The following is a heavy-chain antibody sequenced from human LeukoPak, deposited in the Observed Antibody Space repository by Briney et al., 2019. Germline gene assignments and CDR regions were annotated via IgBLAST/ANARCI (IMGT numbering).Heavy chain of an antibody. Sequence: GGSLRLSCAASGFSFSDNAMTWVRQAPGKGLEWVAVISSGGNTKYADSEKGRFSISRDNSKNTLYLQMNSLRAEDTAVYYCAKHLGGNYFDRPFDYWGQGTLVTVSS. CDR2: ISSGGNT. CDR1: GFSFSDNA. J-gene: IGHJ4*02. CDR3: AKHLGGNYFDRPFDY. V-gene: IGHV3-23*01. D-gene: IGHD3-22*01.